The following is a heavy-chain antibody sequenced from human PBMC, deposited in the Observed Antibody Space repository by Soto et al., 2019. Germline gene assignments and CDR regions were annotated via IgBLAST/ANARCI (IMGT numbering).Heavy chain of an antibody. J-gene: IGHJ6*02. CDR1: GGSISSGGYS. V-gene: IGHV4-30-2*01. CDR2: IYHSGST. Sequence: SETLSLTCAVSGGSISSGGYSWSWIRQPPGKGLEWIGYIYHSGSTYYNPSLKSRVTISVDRSKNQFSLKLSSVTAADTAVYYCARLSRPNYYGSGSYYKGRSSYYYGMDVWGQGTTVTVSS. CDR3: ARLSRPNYYGSGSYYKGRSSYYYGMDV. D-gene: IGHD3-10*01.